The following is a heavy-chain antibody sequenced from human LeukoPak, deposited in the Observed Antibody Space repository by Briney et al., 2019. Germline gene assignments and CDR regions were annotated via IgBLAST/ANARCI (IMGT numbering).Heavy chain of an antibody. CDR2: IYYSGST. D-gene: IGHD3-16*01. J-gene: IGHJ4*02. Sequence: TPSETLSLTCTVSGGSISSYYWSWIRQPPGKGLEWIGYIYYSGSTNYNPSLKSRVTISVDTSKNQFSLKLSSVTAADTAVYYCARQRGSDYWGQGTLVTVSS. CDR1: GGSISSYY. V-gene: IGHV4-59*08. CDR3: ARQRGSDY.